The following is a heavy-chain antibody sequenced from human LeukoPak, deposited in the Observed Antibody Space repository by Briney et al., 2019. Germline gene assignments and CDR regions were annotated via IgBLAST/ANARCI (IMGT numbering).Heavy chain of an antibody. CDR2: ISYDGSNK. J-gene: IGHJ4*02. Sequence: GGSLGLSCAASGFTFSSYGMHWVRQAPGKGLEWVAVISYDGSNKYYADSVKGRFTISRDNSKNTVFLQMNSLRAEDTAVHYCAWLATVTTFSAVVYWGQGTLVTVSS. V-gene: IGHV3-30*03. CDR1: GFTFSSYG. CDR3: AWLATVTTFSAVVY. D-gene: IGHD4-17*01.